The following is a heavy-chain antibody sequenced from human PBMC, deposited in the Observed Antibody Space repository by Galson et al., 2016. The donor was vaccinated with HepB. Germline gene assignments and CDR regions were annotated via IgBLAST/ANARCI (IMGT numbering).Heavy chain of an antibody. J-gene: IGHJ6*02. V-gene: IGHV3-30*04. CDR1: ESIFRGYA. CDR2: ILHAGSKK. Sequence: SLRLSCAASESIFRGYAMHWVRQAPGKGLEWVAVILHAGSKKFYADSVKGRFTISRDNSKDTMYLQMDSLRAEDTAVYYCARANYYAMDVWGQGTTVTVSS. CDR3: ARANYYAMDV.